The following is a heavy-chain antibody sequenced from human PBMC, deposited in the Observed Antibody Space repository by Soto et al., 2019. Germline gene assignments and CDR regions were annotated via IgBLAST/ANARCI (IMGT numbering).Heavy chain of an antibody. CDR3: ARDCSGGSCQY. V-gene: IGHV3-7*01. CDR1: GFTLSYYW. J-gene: IGHJ4*02. D-gene: IGHD2-15*01. Sequence: PGGSLRLSCAASGFTLSYYWMSWVRQAPGKGLEWVANIKEDGSEKYYVDSVKGRLTISRDNAQNSVFLQMNSLRVEDTAIYYCARDCSGGSCQYWGQGTLVTVSS. CDR2: IKEDGSEK.